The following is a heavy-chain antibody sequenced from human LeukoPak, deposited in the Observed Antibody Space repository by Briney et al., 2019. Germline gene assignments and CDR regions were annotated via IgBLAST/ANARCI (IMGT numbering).Heavy chain of an antibody. Sequence: SETLSLTCAVYGGSFSGYYWSWIRQPPGKGLEWIGEINHSGSTNYNPSLKSRVTISVDTSKNQFSLKLSSVTAADTAVYYCARHLKSRLRWELLALGYWGQGTLVTVSS. CDR1: GGSFSGYY. CDR3: ARHLKSRLRWELLALGY. V-gene: IGHV4-34*01. CDR2: INHSGST. D-gene: IGHD1-26*01. J-gene: IGHJ4*02.